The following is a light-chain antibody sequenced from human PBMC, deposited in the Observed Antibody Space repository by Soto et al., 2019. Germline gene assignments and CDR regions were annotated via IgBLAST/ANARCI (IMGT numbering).Light chain of an antibody. V-gene: IGLV2-8*01. CDR3: SSHAGSNNYV. J-gene: IGLJ1*01. CDR1: SSDVGAYNY. Sequence: QSVLTQPPSASGSPGQSVTISCTGTSSDVGAYNYVSWYQQHPGKAPKLMIYEVSKRPSGVPDRFSGSKSGNTASLTVSGLQAEDEADYYSSSHAGSNNYVFGTGTKVTVL. CDR2: EVS.